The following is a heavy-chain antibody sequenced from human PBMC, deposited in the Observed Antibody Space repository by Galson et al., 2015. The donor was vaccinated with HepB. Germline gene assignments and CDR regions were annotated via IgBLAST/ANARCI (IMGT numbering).Heavy chain of an antibody. V-gene: IGHV3-30*04. Sequence: SLRLSCAASAFTFSRYTMHWVRQAPGRGMEWVAVISQDGSITHHADSVKGRFTISRDNSKNTLYLQMNSLRTEDTAVFYCARSEPRTWHTLDYGGQGTLVTVSP. D-gene: IGHD1-14*01. CDR3: ARSEPRTWHTLDY. J-gene: IGHJ4*02. CDR1: AFTFSRYT. CDR2: ISQDGSIT.